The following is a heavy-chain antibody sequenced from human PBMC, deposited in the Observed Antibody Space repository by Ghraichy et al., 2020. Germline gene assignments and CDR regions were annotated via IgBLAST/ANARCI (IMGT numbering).Heavy chain of an antibody. J-gene: IGHJ5*02. Sequence: SETLSLTFSVSGGSLKSNDHYWGWIRQPPGRGLEWLGSFYFSGGTYYNAALESRVIVSVDTSGNHFSLRLTSVTAADTAVYYCARLLPGTRNWVDPWGQGILVTVSS. CDR1: GGSLKSNDHY. D-gene: IGHD1/OR15-1a*01. CDR2: FYFSGGT. V-gene: IGHV4-39*01. CDR3: ARLLPGTRNWVDP.